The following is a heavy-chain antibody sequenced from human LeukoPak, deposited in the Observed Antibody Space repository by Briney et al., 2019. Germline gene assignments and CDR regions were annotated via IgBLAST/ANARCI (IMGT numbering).Heavy chain of an antibody. CDR3: AGQGRYFDWLFYDAFDI. V-gene: IGHV4-59*08. CDR1: GGSISSYY. CDR2: IYYSGST. D-gene: IGHD3-9*01. Sequence: SETLSLTCTVSGGSISSYYWSWIRQPPGKGLEWMGHIYYSGSTNYNPSLKSRVTISVDTSKNQFSLKLSSVTAADTAVYYCAGQGRYFDWLFYDAFDIWGQGTMVTVSS. J-gene: IGHJ3*02.